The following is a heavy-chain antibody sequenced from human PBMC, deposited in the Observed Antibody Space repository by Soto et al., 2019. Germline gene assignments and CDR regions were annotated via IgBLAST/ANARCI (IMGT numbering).Heavy chain of an antibody. V-gene: IGHV3-23*01. CDR1: GFTFSSYA. D-gene: IGHD3-3*01. Sequence: PGGSLRLSCAASGFTFSSYAMSWVRQAPGKGLEWVSAISGSGGSTYYADSVKGRFTISRDNSKNTLYLQMNSLRAEDTAVYYCAKADVTIFGVVTIGNFDYWGQGTLVTVSS. J-gene: IGHJ4*02. CDR2: ISGSGGST. CDR3: AKADVTIFGVVTIGNFDY.